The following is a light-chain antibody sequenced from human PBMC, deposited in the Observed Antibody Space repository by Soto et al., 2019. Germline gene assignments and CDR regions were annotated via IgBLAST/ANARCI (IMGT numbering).Light chain of an antibody. CDR2: AAS. J-gene: IGKJ5*01. CDR1: QGISSY. V-gene: IGKV1-9*01. Sequence: DIQLTQSPSFLSASVGDRVTITYRASQGISSYLAWYQQKPGKAPKLLIYAASTLQGGVPSRFSGSASGTEFTLTISSLQPEDFATYYCQQLKSYPITFGLGTRLETK. CDR3: QQLKSYPIT.